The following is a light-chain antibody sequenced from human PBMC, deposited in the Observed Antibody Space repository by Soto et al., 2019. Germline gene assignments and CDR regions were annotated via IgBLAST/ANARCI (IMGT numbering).Light chain of an antibody. CDR1: SSNIGSKT. V-gene: IGLV1-44*01. CDR3: AAWDASLNGYV. Sequence: QAVVTQPPSASGTPGQRVTISCSGSSSNIGSKTVNWYQQLPGTAPKLLIYSNYQRPSGVPDRFSGSKSGTSASLAISGLQSEDEADYYCAAWDASLNGYVFGTGTMVTVL. CDR2: SNY. J-gene: IGLJ1*01.